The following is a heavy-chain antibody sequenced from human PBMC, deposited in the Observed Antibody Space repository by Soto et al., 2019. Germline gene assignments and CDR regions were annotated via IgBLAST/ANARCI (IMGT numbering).Heavy chain of an antibody. V-gene: IGHV4-31*03. CDR3: ARSSRSYFDY. Sequence: QVHLVQSGAEVKPSQTLSLTCTVSGGSISRSGYFWSWIRQHPGKGLEWIGYIYDSGSTYYNPSLKSRVSLSVDTSKNQFSLNLTSVTAADTAMYYCARSSRSYFDYWGQGTLVTVSS. CDR1: GGSISRSGYF. CDR2: IYDSGST. J-gene: IGHJ4*02.